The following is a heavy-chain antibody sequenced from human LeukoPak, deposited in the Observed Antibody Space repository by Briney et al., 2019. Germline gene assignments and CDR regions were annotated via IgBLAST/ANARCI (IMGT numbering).Heavy chain of an antibody. CDR2: VSAVSNYI. Sequence: GGSLRLSCATSGFTFSAYTMAWVRQTPGRGLEWVSSVSAVSNYIYYADSVKGRFTISRDNAGDSLYLQMNSLRAEDTAVYYCAREPIGYCSSTSCYTHAFDIWGQGTMVTVSS. V-gene: IGHV3-21*01. CDR1: GFTFSAYT. D-gene: IGHD2-2*02. J-gene: IGHJ3*02. CDR3: AREPIGYCSSTSCYTHAFDI.